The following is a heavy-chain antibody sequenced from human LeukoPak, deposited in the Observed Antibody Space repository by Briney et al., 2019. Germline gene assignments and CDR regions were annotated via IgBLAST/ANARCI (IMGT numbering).Heavy chain of an antibody. CDR2: IYYTGST. CDR3: ASLIYCSGGSCYSDYFYNWFDP. V-gene: IGHV4-39*01. J-gene: IGHJ5*02. Sequence: SETLSLTCSVSGDSISSGAYWGWIRQPPGKGLEWIGSIYYTGSTYYNPSLRSRVTISVDTSKNQFSLKLSSVTAADTAVYYCASLIYCSGGSCYSDYFYNWFDPWGQGTLVTVSS. D-gene: IGHD2-15*01. CDR1: GDSISSGAY.